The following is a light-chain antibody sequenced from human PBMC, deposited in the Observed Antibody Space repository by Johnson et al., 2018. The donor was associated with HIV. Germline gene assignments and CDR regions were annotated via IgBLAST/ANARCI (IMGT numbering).Light chain of an antibody. CDR2: DNN. CDR1: SSNIGNNY. CDR3: GTWDGSLSVYV. V-gene: IGLV1-51*01. Sequence: QSVLTQPPSVSAAPGQKVTISCSGSSSNIGNNYVSWYQQLPGTAPKLLIYDNNKRPSGIPDRFSGSKSGTSATLGITGLQTGDEADYYCGTWDGSLSVYVFSTGTKVTVL. J-gene: IGLJ1*01.